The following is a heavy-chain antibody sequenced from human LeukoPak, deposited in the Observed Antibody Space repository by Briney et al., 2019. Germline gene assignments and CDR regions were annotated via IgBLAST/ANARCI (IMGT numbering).Heavy chain of an antibody. CDR1: GYTFTGYD. CDR2: MNPNSGNT. CDR3: ARRSGYYSPSDY. D-gene: IGHD3-22*01. Sequence: GASVKVSCKASGYTFTGYDINWVRQATGQGLEWMGWMNPNSGNTGYAQKFQGRVTMTRNTSISTAYMELSSLRSEDTAVYYCARRSGYYSPSDYWGQGTLVTVSS. V-gene: IGHV1-8*01. J-gene: IGHJ4*02.